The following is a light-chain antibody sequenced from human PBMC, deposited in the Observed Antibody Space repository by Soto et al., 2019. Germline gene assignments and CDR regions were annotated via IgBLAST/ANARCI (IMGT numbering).Light chain of an antibody. CDR1: QSLLHSDGKTY. J-gene: IGKJ3*01. CDR2: EAS. V-gene: IGKV2D-29*01. CDR3: MQCIQPPLFT. Sequence: DVVLTQTPLSLSVTPGQSASISCKSTQSLLHSDGKTYLYWYLQKPGQPPQLLIYEASKRFSGVPDMFSDSGSGTDFPLQISRVEAEDAGVYYCMQCIQPPLFTFGPGTKVYIK.